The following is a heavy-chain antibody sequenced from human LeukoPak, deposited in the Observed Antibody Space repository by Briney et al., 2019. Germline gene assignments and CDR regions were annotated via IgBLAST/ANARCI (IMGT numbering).Heavy chain of an antibody. V-gene: IGHV3-23*01. J-gene: IGHJ4*02. Sequence: GGSLRLSCSGTGFTFSNYAMSWDRQAPGKGLEWVSVISGSGDTTEYADSVKGRFAISRDNSDNTVYLEMNRLRVEDTAVYYCARGGPSVKMIRGDFDHWGQGTLITVSS. CDR1: GFTFSNYA. CDR3: ARGGPSVKMIRGDFDH. CDR2: ISGSGDTT. D-gene: IGHD3-10*01.